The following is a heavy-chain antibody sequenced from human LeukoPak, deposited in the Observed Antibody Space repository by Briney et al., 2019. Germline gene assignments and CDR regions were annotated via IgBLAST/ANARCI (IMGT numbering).Heavy chain of an antibody. CDR2: IIPILGIA. V-gene: IGHV1-69*04. J-gene: IGHJ4*02. D-gene: IGHD6-19*01. Sequence: ASVKVSCKASGGTFSSYAISWVRQAPGQGLEWMGRIIPILGIANYAQKFQGRVTITADKSTSTAYMELSSLRSEDTAVYYCARVEYSSGWDYWGQGTLVTVSS. CDR3: ARVEYSSGWDY. CDR1: GGTFSSYA.